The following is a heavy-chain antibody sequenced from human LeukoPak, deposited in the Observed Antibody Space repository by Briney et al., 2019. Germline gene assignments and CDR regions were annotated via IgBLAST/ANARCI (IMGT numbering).Heavy chain of an antibody. CDR3: AKDLDYYGSGSLDY. Sequence: GGSLRLSCAASGFTFSSYGMHWVRQAPGKGLEWVAVISYDGSNKYYADSVKGRFTISRDNSKNTLYLQMNSLRAEDTAAYYCAKDLDYYGSGSLDYWGQGTLVTVSS. CDR1: GFTFSSYG. V-gene: IGHV3-30*18. D-gene: IGHD3-10*01. J-gene: IGHJ4*02. CDR2: ISYDGSNK.